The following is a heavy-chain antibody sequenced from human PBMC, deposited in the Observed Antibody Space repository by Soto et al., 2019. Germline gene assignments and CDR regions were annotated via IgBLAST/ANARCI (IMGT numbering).Heavy chain of an antibody. CDR3: AGGRVDVSSTDY. Sequence: SETLSLTCTVSGDSIIISDFYWGCVRQPPGKGLEWIGSIYYSGNTYCSPSLKSRVTISVDTSKNQFSLKLSSVTAADTAVYYCAGGRVDVSSTDYWGQGTLVTVSS. CDR1: GDSIIISDFY. D-gene: IGHD3-16*02. J-gene: IGHJ4*02. V-gene: IGHV4-39*01. CDR2: IYYSGNT.